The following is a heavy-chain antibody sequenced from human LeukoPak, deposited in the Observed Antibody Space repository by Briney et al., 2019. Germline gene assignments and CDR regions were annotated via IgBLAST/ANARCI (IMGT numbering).Heavy chain of an antibody. J-gene: IGHJ4*02. CDR2: IYYSGST. Sequence: PSETLSLTCTVSGGSISSSSYYWGWIRQPPGKGLEWIGSIYYSGSTYYNPSLKSRVTISVDTSKNQFSLKLSSVTAADTAVHYCARVERHSASINGDYWGQGTLVTVSS. CDR1: GGSISSSSYY. V-gene: IGHV4-39*07. CDR3: ARVERHSASINGDY. D-gene: IGHD2-21*01.